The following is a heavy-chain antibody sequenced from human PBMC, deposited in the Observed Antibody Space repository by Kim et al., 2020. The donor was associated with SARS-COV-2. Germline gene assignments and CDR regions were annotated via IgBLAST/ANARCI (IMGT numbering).Heavy chain of an antibody. CDR2: IYYSGST. CDR1: GGSISSSSYY. Sequence: SQTLSLTCTVSGGSISSSSYYWGWIRQPPGKGLEWIGTIYYSGSTYYNPSLKSRVTISVDTSKNQFSLKLSSVTAADTAVYYCAGAGLRLVELSLTYWYF. J-gene: IGHJ2*01. D-gene: IGHD3-16*02. V-gene: IGHV4-39*01. CDR3: AGAGLRLVELSLTYWYF.